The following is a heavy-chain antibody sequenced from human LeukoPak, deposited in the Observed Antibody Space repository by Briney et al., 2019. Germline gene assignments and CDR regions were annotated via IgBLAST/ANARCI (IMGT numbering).Heavy chain of an antibody. J-gene: IGHJ4*02. CDR3: ARLPSLGYCTNGVCPGDY. D-gene: IGHD2-8*01. V-gene: IGHV4-34*01. Sequence: ASETLSLTCAVYGGSFSGYYWSWTRQPPGKGLEWIGEINHSGSTNYNPSLKSRVTISVDTSKNQFSLKLSSVTAADTAVYYCARLPSLGYCTNGVCPGDYWGQGTLVTVSS. CDR2: INHSGST. CDR1: GGSFSGYY.